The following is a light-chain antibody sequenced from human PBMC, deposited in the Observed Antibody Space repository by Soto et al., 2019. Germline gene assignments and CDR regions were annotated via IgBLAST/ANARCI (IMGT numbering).Light chain of an antibody. CDR2: GAS. V-gene: IGKV3-20*01. Sequence: EIVLPQSPGTLSLSQGERATLSCRASQSVSSSYLAWYQQKPGQAPRLLIYGASSRATAIPDRFSGSGSGTDFTLTISRLEPEDFAVYYCQQYCSSTATFGGGTKVEIK. CDR3: QQYCSSTAT. J-gene: IGKJ4*01. CDR1: QSVSSSY.